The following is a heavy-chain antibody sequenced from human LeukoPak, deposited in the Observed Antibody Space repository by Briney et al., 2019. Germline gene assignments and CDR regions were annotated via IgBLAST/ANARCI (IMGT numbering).Heavy chain of an antibody. D-gene: IGHD2-2*01. Sequence: SETLSLTCAVYGGSFSGYYWSWIRQPPGKGLEWIGYIYYSGSTYYNPSLKSRVTISVDTSKNQFSLKLSSVTAADTAVYYCAGIVVVPAAILAFDIWGQGTMVTVSS. CDR2: IYYSGST. CDR3: AGIVVVPAAILAFDI. J-gene: IGHJ3*02. CDR1: GGSFSGYY. V-gene: IGHV4-30-4*08.